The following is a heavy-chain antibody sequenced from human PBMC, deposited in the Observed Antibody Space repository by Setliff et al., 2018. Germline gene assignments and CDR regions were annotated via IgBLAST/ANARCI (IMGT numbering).Heavy chain of an antibody. CDR1: GGTFSSSG. J-gene: IGHJ5*01. CDR3: ARELRSPYWHLDS. D-gene: IGHD3-16*01. CDR2: FIPILGAT. Sequence: SVKVSCKSSGGTFSSSGITWVRQAPGQGLQWLGRFIPILGATNYAQNFQGRVTITADESTSTGYMELRSLRSDDTAVCYCARELRSPYWHLDSWGQGTQVTVSS. V-gene: IGHV1-69*13.